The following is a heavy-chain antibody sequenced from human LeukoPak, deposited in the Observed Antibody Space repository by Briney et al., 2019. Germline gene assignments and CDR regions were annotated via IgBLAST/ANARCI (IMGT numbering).Heavy chain of an antibody. D-gene: IGHD3-22*01. J-gene: IGHJ4*02. CDR1: GDSITSGSYY. Sequence: SGTLSLTCTVSGDSITSGSYYWGWVRQTPGKRLEWIGNIYSDGDTSFNPSLKSRITMSVDTSKNQFSLRLNSVTAADTAVYFCARDSGFWLYWGQGILVSVSS. CDR3: ARDSGFWLY. CDR2: IYSDGDT. V-gene: IGHV4-39*07.